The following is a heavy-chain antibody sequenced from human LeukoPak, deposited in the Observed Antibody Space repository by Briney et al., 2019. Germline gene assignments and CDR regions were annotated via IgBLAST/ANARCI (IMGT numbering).Heavy chain of an antibody. V-gene: IGHV3-21*01. J-gene: IGHJ6*02. CDR3: ARVRNAFHYYYGMDV. Sequence: KAGGSLRLSCAASGFTFSSYNMNWVRQPPGKGLEWVSSISSSSSYINYADSVKGRFTISRDNAKNSVYLKMNSLRAEDMAVYYCARVRNAFHYYYGMDVWGQGTTVTLSS. D-gene: IGHD2-2*01. CDR1: GFTFSSYN. CDR2: ISSSSSYI.